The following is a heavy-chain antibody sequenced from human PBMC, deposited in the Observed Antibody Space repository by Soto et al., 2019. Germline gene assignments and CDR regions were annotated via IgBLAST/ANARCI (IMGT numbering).Heavy chain of an antibody. Sequence: GASVKVSCKASGGTFSNYVVNWGRQAPGQGLEWLGRIIPICGAANYAQKFQGRVTITADKSTSTSYMELSSLRSEDTAAYYCARDMTRPVVPYFDFWGQGTLVTVSS. J-gene: IGHJ4*02. D-gene: IGHD2-21*01. CDR3: ARDMTRPVVPYFDF. CDR2: IIPICGAA. CDR1: GGTFSNYV. V-gene: IGHV1-69*06.